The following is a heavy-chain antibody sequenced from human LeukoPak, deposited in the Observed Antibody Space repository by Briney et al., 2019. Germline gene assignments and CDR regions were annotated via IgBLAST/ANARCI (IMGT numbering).Heavy chain of an antibody. Sequence: ASVKVSCKASGYTLTAYYMHWVRQAPGQGLEWMGWINPNSGGTNYAQKFQGRVTMTRDTSISTAYMELSRLRSDDTAVYYCATTVTTYYYYYYMDVWGKGTTVTVSS. CDR1: GYTLTAYY. V-gene: IGHV1-2*02. CDR2: INPNSGGT. D-gene: IGHD4-17*01. J-gene: IGHJ6*03. CDR3: ATTVTTYYYYYYMDV.